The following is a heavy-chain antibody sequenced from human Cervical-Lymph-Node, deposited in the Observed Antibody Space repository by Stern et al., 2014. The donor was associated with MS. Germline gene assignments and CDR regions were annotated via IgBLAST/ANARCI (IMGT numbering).Heavy chain of an antibody. CDR1: GGSINNYF. J-gene: IGHJ6*02. D-gene: IGHD6-6*01. CDR3: ATSSVPLTYYFGLDV. Sequence: QVQLQESGPGLVKPSETLSLTCTVSGGSINNYFWSWIRQPPGKGLEWIGYIYYSGTTDYNPSLKSRVTISADTPKNQLSLKLSSVTAADTAVYYCATSSVPLTYYFGLDVWGQGTTVTVSS. CDR2: IYYSGTT. V-gene: IGHV4-59*08.